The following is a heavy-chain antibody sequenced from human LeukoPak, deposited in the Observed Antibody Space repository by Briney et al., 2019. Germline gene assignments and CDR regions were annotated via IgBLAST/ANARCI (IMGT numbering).Heavy chain of an antibody. D-gene: IGHD3-10*01. J-gene: IGHJ6*02. CDR2: INPNSGGT. CDR3: ARARITMVRAPFYGMDV. CDR1: GYTFTGYY. Sequence: GASVKVSCKASGYTFTGYYMHWARQAPGQGLEWMGWINPNSGGTNYAQKFQGRVTMTRDTSISTAYMELSRLRSDDTAVYYCARARITMVRAPFYGMDVWGQGTTVTVSS. V-gene: IGHV1-2*02.